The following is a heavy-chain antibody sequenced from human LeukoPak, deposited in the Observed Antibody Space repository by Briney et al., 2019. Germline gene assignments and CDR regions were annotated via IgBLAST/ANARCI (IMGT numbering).Heavy chain of an antibody. CDR3: ARDIDY. Sequence: GGSLRLSCAASGFTFSTCSMNWVRQAPGKGLEWVSYISVGSKTIYYADSVKGRFTISRDDAKNSLYLQMNSLRDEDTAMYYCARDIDYWGQGTLVTVSS. V-gene: IGHV3-48*02. CDR2: ISVGSKTI. CDR1: GFTFSTCS. J-gene: IGHJ4*02.